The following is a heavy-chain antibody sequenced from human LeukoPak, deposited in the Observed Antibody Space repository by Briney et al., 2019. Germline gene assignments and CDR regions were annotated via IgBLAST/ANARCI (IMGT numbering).Heavy chain of an antibody. CDR3: ARVGIAVAGHDAFDI. J-gene: IGHJ3*02. CDR1: GGSFSGYY. V-gene: IGHV4-34*01. Sequence: PSETLSLTCAVYGGSFSGYYWSWIRQPPGKGLDWIGEINHSGSTNYNPSLKSRVTISVDTSKNQFSLKLSSVTAADTAVYYCARVGIAVAGHDAFDIWGQGTMVTVSS. CDR2: INHSGST. D-gene: IGHD6-19*01.